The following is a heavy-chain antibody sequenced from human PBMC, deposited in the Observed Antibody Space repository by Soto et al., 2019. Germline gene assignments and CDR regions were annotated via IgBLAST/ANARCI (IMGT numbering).Heavy chain of an antibody. Sequence: QGQLVQSGAEVKKPGASVKVSCKASGYTFSSYGISWVRQAPGQGLEWMGWISAYNGNTNYAQKLQGRVTMTRDTSTSPAYMELRSLRSDDTALYYCARDKGDGSGSYYGYWGQGPLLTLSS. J-gene: IGHJ4*02. CDR3: ARDKGDGSGSYYGY. D-gene: IGHD3-10*01. V-gene: IGHV1-18*01. CDR1: GYTFSSYG. CDR2: ISAYNGNT.